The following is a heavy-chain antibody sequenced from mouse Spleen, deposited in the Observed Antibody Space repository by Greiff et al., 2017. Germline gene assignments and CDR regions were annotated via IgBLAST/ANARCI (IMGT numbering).Heavy chain of an antibody. Sequence: EVKLVESGPSLVKPSQTLSLTCSVTGDSITSGYWNWIRKFPGNKLEYMGYISCSGSTYYNPSLKSRISITRDTSKNQYYLQLNSVTTEDTATYYCARGGLRRRDYYAMDYWGQGTSVTVSS. CDR2: ISCSGST. V-gene: IGHV3-8*02. D-gene: IGHD2-4*01. J-gene: IGHJ4*01. CDR1: GDSITSGY. CDR3: ARGGLRRRDYYAMDY.